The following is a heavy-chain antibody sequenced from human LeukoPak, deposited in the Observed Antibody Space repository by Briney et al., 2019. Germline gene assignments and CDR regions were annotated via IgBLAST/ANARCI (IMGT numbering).Heavy chain of an antibody. CDR1: GFTSSDYY. J-gene: IGHJ4*02. D-gene: IGHD5-24*01. V-gene: IGHV3-11*04. CDR2: ISSSGSTI. Sequence: PGGSLRLSCAASGFTSSDYYMSGIRQAPGKGLEWVSYISSSGSTIYYADSVKGRFTISRDNAKDSLYLQMNSLRAEDTAVYYCARDRRDGYNRFDYWGQGTLVTVSS. CDR3: ARDRRDGYNRFDY.